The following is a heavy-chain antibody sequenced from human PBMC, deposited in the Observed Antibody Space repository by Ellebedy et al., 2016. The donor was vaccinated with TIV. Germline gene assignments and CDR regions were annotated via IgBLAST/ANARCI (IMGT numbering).Heavy chain of an antibody. CDR2: INPYNGNT. J-gene: IGHJ5*02. V-gene: IGHV1-18*01. CDR1: GYTFTSYG. Sequence: AAPVKVSCKASGYTFTSYGISWVRQAPGQGLEWMGWINPYNGNTNYVQKLQDRVTMTTDTSTSTAYMELRSLRSDDAAVYYCARDGPWGYHWFDPWGQGTLVTVSS. D-gene: IGHD3-16*02. CDR3: ARDGPWGYHWFDP.